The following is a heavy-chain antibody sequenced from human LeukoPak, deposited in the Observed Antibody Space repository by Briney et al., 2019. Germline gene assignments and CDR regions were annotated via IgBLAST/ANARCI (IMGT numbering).Heavy chain of an antibody. CDR2: ISGSGGST. J-gene: IGHJ6*02. D-gene: IGHD2-2*01. Sequence: GGSLRLSCAASGFTFSSYAMSWVRQAPGKGLEWVSAISGSGGSTYYADSVKGRFTISRDNSKNTLYLQMNSLRAEDTAVYYCAKVCGGSTSCYGSYYYYGMDVWGQGTTVTVSS. V-gene: IGHV3-23*01. CDR1: GFTFSSYA. CDR3: AKVCGGSTSCYGSYYYYGMDV.